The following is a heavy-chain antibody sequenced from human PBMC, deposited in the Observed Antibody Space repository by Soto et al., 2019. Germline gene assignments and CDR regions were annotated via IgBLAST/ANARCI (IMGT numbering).Heavy chain of an antibody. CDR3: AKERRLYRSSWYFVY. D-gene: IGHD6-13*01. CDR1: GFTFSSYG. J-gene: IGHJ4*02. CDR2: ISYDGSNK. V-gene: IGHV3-30*18. Sequence: QVQLVESGGGVVQPGRSLRLSCAASGFTFSSYGMHRVRQAPGKGLEWVAVISYDGSNKYSAVSVKGRFTISRDNSKSTLYLQMNSLRAEDTAVYYGAKERRLYRSSWYFVYWCQGTLVTVCS.